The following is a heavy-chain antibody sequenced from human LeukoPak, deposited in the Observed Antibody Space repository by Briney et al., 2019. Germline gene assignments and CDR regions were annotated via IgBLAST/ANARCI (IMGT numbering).Heavy chain of an antibody. CDR1: GGSIGHFY. J-gene: IGHJ4*02. D-gene: IGHD5-24*01. V-gene: IGHV4-59*01. Sequence: SETLSLTCSVSGGSIGHFYWSWIRQPPGRGLEWIGNVYHSGDTKSSPSLQSRVTILVDTSQNQISLDLRSVTAADTALYYCARDDGYSTFDFWGLGTLVTVSS. CDR2: VYHSGDT. CDR3: ARDDGYSTFDF.